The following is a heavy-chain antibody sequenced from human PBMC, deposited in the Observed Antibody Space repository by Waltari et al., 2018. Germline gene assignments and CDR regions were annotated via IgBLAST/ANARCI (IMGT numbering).Heavy chain of an antibody. V-gene: IGHV4-38-2*02. CDR2: IYHSGST. J-gene: IGHJ4*02. CDR1: GYSIRSGYY. CDR3: ARDGSGSYSPAWRY. D-gene: IGHD3-10*01. Sequence: QVQLQESGPGLVKPSETLSLTCAVSGYSIRSGYYWGWIRQPPGKGLEWIGSIYHSGSTYYNPSLKSRVTISVDTSKNQFSLKLSSVTAADTAVYYCARDGSGSYSPAWRYWGQGTLVTVSS.